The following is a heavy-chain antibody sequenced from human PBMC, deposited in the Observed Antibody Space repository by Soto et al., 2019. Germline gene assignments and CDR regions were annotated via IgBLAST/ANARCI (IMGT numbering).Heavy chain of an antibody. CDR3: ALYYYDSSGYYGPYDY. V-gene: IGHV2-70*04. Sequence: SGPTLVNPTQTLTLTCTFSGFSLSTSGMRVSWIRQPPGKALEWLARIDWDGDKFYSTSLKTRLTISKDTSKNQVVLTMTNMDPVDTATYYCALYYYDSSGYYGPYDYWGQGTLVTVSS. D-gene: IGHD3-22*01. CDR2: IDWDGDK. CDR1: GFSLSTSGMR. J-gene: IGHJ4*02.